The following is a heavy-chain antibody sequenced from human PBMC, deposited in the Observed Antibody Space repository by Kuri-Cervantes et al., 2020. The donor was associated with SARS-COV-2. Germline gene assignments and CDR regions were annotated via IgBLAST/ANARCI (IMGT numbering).Heavy chain of an antibody. CDR1: GGSISSYY. CDR3: ARTLRYYYDSSGYSFDY. Sequence: SETLSLTCTVSGGSISSYYWSWIRQPPGKGLEWIGYIYYSGSTNYNPSLKSRVTISVDTSKNQFSLKLSSVTAADTAVYYCARTLRYYYDSSGYSFDYWGQGTLVTVSS. J-gene: IGHJ4*02. V-gene: IGHV4-59*12. CDR2: IYYSGST. D-gene: IGHD3-22*01.